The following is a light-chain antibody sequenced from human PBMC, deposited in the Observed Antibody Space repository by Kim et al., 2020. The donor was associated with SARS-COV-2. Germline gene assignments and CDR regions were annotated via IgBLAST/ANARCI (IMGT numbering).Light chain of an antibody. CDR2: QDT. CDR3: QAWHSSTVV. CDR1: KLGDKY. Sequence: ESQGQTASITCSGDKLGDKYACWYQQKPGQSPVLVIYQDTKRPSGIPERFSGSNSGNTATLTISETQAMDEADYYCQAWHSSTVVFGGGTQLTVL. J-gene: IGLJ2*01. V-gene: IGLV3-1*01.